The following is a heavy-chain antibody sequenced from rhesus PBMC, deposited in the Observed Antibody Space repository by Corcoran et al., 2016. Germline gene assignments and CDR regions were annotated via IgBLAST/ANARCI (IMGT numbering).Heavy chain of an antibody. CDR2: IYGSGGSN. V-gene: IGHV4S14*01. J-gene: IGHJ2*01. D-gene: IGHD5-42*01. Sequence: QVQLQESGPGLVKPSETLSLTCAVSCYSISSGFSWGWIRHPPGKGLEWIGSIYGSGGSNYLNPSLKSRVTLSVDTSKNQFSLKLSSVTAADTAVYYCARVGSSWSEWDTVGTEWYFDLWGPGTPITISS. CDR1: CYSISSGFS. CDR3: ARVGSSWSEWDTVGTEWYFDL.